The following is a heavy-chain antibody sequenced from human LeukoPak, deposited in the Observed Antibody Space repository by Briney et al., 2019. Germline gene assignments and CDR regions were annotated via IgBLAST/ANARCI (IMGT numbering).Heavy chain of an antibody. Sequence: GGSLRLSCAASGFTFSNYAMNWVRQAPGKGLEWVSVIYSGGSTYYADSVKGRFTISRDNSKNTLYLQMNSLRAEDTAVYYCASNTDSGGTERQGDYWGEGTLVTVSS. J-gene: IGHJ4*02. CDR1: GFTFSNYA. CDR3: ASNTDSGGTERQGDY. D-gene: IGHD2-15*01. V-gene: IGHV3-53*01. CDR2: IYSGGST.